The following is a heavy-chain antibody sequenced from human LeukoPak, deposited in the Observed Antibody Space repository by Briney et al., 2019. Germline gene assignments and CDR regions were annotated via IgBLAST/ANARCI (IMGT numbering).Heavy chain of an antibody. Sequence: AGGSLRLSCAASGFTFSNYDMHWVRHATGKGLEWVSAISGSGVSTYYADPVKGRFTTSRDNSKKTLYLQMNSLRAEDTAVYYCAKDGRVLLWFGDYMDVWGKGTTVTISS. J-gene: IGHJ6*03. D-gene: IGHD3-10*01. CDR3: AKDGRVLLWFGDYMDV. V-gene: IGHV3-23*01. CDR1: GFTFSNYD. CDR2: ISGSGVST.